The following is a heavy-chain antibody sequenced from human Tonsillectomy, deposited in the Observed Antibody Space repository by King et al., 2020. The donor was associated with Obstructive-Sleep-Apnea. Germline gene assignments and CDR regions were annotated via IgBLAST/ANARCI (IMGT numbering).Heavy chain of an antibody. CDR1: GFTFSRYW. V-gene: IGHV3-7*01. J-gene: IGHJ4*02. CDR2: IKEDGSEK. Sequence: VQLVESGGGLVQPGGSLRLSCAASGFTFSRYWMSWVRQAPGKGLEWVANIKEDGSEKYYLDFVKGRFTISRDNAKNSLYLQMNSLRAEDTAVYYCVGDISDFWGQGTLVTVSS. D-gene: IGHD3-9*01. CDR3: VGDISDF.